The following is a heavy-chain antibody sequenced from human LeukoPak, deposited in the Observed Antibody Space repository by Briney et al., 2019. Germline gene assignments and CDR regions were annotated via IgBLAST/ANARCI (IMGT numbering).Heavy chain of an antibody. CDR2: IPPSETAL. D-gene: IGHD1-26*01. J-gene: IGHJ4*02. CDR1: GFTFSSYW. Sequence: GGSLRLSCAASGFTFSSYWMSWVRQAPGKGLEWLSYIPPSETALYYTDSVMGRFTISRDNAKNSLYLQMNSLRAEDTAVYYCARDVGELLGHDYWGQGTLVTVSS. V-gene: IGHV3-48*04. CDR3: ARDVGELLGHDY.